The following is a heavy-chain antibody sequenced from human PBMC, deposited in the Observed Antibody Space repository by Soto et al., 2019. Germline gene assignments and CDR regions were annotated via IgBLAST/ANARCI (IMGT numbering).Heavy chain of an antibody. V-gene: IGHV4-39*02. Sequence: SETLSLTCAVSGGPISSRTYSWGWIRQPPGRGLEWIGTIYYHGNTYYNPSLKSRVTVSADTSKDQLSLKLTSVTAADTAVYYCARAHCSGGSCYSVQHWFDPWGQGTLVTVSS. CDR3: ARAHCSGGSCYSVQHWFDP. D-gene: IGHD2-15*01. CDR1: GGPISSRTYS. J-gene: IGHJ5*02. CDR2: IYYHGNT.